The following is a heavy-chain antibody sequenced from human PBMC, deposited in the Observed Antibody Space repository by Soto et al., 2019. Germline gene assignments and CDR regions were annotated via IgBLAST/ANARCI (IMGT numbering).Heavy chain of an antibody. Sequence: DVQLVESGGDLAQPGGSLRLSCAASGFTLSNFWVNWVRQAPGKGLEWVANIKQGGIEKNYVDSVKGRFTNSRDDTKNSLFLQMNNLRAEDTAVYYCLVTTSAFDIWGRGTTVTVSS. V-gene: IGHV3-7*01. D-gene: IGHD4-17*01. CDR2: IKQGGIEK. CDR3: LVTTSAFDI. CDR1: GFTLSNFW. J-gene: IGHJ3*02.